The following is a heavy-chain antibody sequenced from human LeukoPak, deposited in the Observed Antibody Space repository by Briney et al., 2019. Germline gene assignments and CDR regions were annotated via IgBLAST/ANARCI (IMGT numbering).Heavy chain of an antibody. CDR2: IKTDGSQI. D-gene: IGHD7-27*01. CDR3: ARDLNWETY. J-gene: IGHJ4*02. V-gene: IGHV3-7*01. CDR1: GFTFSSYA. Sequence: GGSLRLSCAASGFTFSSYAMHWVRQAPGKGLEWVANIKTDGSQIYYVDSVKGRFTISRDNAKNSLYLQMNSLRAEDTAVYYCARDLNWETYWGQGTLVSVSS.